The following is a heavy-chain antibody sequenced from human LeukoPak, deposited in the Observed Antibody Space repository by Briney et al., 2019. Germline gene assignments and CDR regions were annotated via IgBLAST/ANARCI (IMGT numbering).Heavy chain of an antibody. Sequence: ASVKVSCKASGYTFTSYAMHWVRQAPGQRLEWMGWINAGNGNTKYSQKFQGRVTITRDTSASTAYMELNSLRAEDTAVYYCARGSGSGSYYNYVDYWGQGTLVTVSS. D-gene: IGHD3-10*01. V-gene: IGHV1-3*01. CDR1: GYTFTSYA. CDR2: INAGNGNT. CDR3: ARGSGSGSYYNYVDY. J-gene: IGHJ4*02.